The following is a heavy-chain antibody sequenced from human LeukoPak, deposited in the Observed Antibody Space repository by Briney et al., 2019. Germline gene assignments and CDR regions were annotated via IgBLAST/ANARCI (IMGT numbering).Heavy chain of an antibody. V-gene: IGHV3-23*01. J-gene: IGHJ4*02. D-gene: IGHD2-15*01. Sequence: GGSLRLSCAASGFSFSSYLMSWVRQAPGKGLEWVPTISGKGGGTYYADSVKGRFTISRDNSKNTLYLQMNSLRAEDRALYYCARRLCSGGSCSSFDYWGQGTLVTVSS. CDR3: ARRLCSGGSCSSFDY. CDR2: ISGKGGGT. CDR1: GFSFSSYL.